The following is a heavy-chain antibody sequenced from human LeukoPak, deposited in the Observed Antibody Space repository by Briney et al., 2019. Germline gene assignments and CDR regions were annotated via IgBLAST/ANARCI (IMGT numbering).Heavy chain of an antibody. V-gene: IGHV1-69*13. J-gene: IGHJ4*02. CDR1: GGTFSSYA. Sequence: ASVKVSCKASGGTFSSYAISWVRQAPGQGLEWMGDIIPIFGTANYAQKFQGRVTITADESISTAYMELTGLTSDDTAVYYCARDLSATWIQLWLQSYFDYWGQGTLVTVSS. CDR2: IIPIFGTA. CDR3: ARDLSATWIQLWLQSYFDY. D-gene: IGHD5-18*01.